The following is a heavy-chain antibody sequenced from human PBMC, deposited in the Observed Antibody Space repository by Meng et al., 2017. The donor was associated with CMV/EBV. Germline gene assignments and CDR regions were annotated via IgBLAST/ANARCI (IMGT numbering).Heavy chain of an antibody. CDR1: WDSVSSNSAA. CDR2: TYYRSKWYN. J-gene: IGHJ5*02. CDR3: ARETLTEWELHP. V-gene: IGHV6-1*01. Sequence: SWDSVSSNSAAWNWIRQSPSRGLEWLGRTYYRSKWYNDYAVSVKSRITINPDTSKNQFSLQLNSVTPEDTAVYYCARETLTEWELHPWGQGTLVTVSS. D-gene: IGHD1-26*01.